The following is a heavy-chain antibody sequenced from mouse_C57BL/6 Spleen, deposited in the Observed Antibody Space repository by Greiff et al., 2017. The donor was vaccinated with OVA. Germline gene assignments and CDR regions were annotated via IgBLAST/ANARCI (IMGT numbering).Heavy chain of an antibody. CDR1: GFNIKDYY. CDR3: ARGRLGRKVDY. V-gene: IGHV14-2*01. CDR2: IDPEDGET. D-gene: IGHD3-1*01. J-gene: IGHJ2*01. Sequence: EVKVVESGAELVKPGASVKLSCTASGFNIKDYYMHWVKQRTEQGLEWIGRIDPEDGETKYAPKFQGKATITADTSSNTAYLQLSSLTAEDTAVYYCARGRLGRKVDYWGQGTTLTVSS.